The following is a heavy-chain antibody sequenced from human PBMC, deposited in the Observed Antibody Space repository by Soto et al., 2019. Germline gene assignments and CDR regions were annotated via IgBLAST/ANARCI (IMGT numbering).Heavy chain of an antibody. Sequence: SETLSLTCAVSGGSISSDNWWSWVRQSPGKGLEWIGEIFHSGSTNYNPSLKSRVILSVDKSKNQFSLNLSSVTAADTAVYYCTSLLAGYFAFEIWGQGTMVTVS. CDR1: GGSISSDNW. CDR2: IFHSGST. J-gene: IGHJ3*02. D-gene: IGHD3-9*01. V-gene: IGHV4-4*02. CDR3: TSLLAGYFAFEI.